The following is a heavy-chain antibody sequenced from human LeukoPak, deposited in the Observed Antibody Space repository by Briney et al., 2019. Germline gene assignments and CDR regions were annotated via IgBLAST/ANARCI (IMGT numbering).Heavy chain of an antibody. CDR3: ARGASERGYSYGRYYYYMDV. J-gene: IGHJ6*03. V-gene: IGHV4-34*01. D-gene: IGHD5-18*01. Sequence: SETLSLTCAVYGGSFRGYYWSWIRQPPGKGLEWIGEINHSGSTNYNPSLKSRVTISVDTSKNQFSLKLSSVTAADTAVYYWARGASERGYSYGRYYYYMDVWGKGTTVTVSS. CDR1: GGSFRGYY. CDR2: INHSGST.